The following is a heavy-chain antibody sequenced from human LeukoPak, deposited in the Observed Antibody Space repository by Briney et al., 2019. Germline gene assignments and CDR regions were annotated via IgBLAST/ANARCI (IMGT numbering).Heavy chain of an antibody. V-gene: IGHV3-21*01. CDR3: ARDHYYGSGSFDY. CDR1: GFTFRSYG. CDR2: ISSSSSYI. D-gene: IGHD3-10*01. Sequence: GGTMRLSCAASGFTFRSYGMSWVRQAPGKGLEWVSSISSSSSYIYYADSVKGRFTISRDNAKNSLYLQMNSLRAEDTAVYYCARDHYYGSGSFDYWGQGTLVTVSS. J-gene: IGHJ4*02.